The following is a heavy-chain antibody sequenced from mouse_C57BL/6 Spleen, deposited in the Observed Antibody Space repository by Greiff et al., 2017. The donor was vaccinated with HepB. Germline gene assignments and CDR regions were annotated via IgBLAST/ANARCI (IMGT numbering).Heavy chain of an antibody. Sequence: VHLVESGPELVKPGASVKISCKASGYAFSSSWMNWVKQRPGKGLEWIGRIYPGDGDTNYNGKFKGKATLTADKSSSTAYMQLSSLTSEDSAVYFCAREGGYGYDYWGQGTTLTVSS. CDR3: AREGGYGYDY. J-gene: IGHJ2*01. CDR2: IYPGDGDT. V-gene: IGHV1-82*01. D-gene: IGHD2-2*01. CDR1: GYAFSSSW.